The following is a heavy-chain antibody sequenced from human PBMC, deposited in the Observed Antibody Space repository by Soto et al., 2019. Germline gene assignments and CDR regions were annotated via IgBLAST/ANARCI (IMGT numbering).Heavy chain of an antibody. CDR2: IIPIFDTA. V-gene: IGHV1-69*01. CDR3: ERNGTLTGYSYGMDV. CDR1: GGTFSDST. Sequence: QVQLVQSGAELRKPGSSVKVSCKASGGTFSDSTINWVRQAPGQRLEWMGGIIPIFDTANYAEKFQGRVTITADESTSTSFMEVSSMRSEDTAVYYCERNGTLTGYSYGMDVWGQGTMVTVSS. J-gene: IGHJ6*02. D-gene: IGHD1-1*01.